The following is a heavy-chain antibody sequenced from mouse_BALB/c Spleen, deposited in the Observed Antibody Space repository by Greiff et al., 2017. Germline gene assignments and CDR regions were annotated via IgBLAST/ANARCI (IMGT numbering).Heavy chain of an antibody. CDR2: IDPANGNT. V-gene: IGHV14-3*02. D-gene: IGHD1-1*02. CDR1: GFNIKDTY. CDR3: ARWWMKAY. Sequence: LVESGAELVKPGASVKLSCTASGFNIKDTYMHWVKQRPEQGLEWIGRIDPANGNTKYDPKFQGKATITADTSSNTAYLQLSSLTSEDTAVYYCARWWMKAYWGQGTLVTVSA. J-gene: IGHJ3*01.